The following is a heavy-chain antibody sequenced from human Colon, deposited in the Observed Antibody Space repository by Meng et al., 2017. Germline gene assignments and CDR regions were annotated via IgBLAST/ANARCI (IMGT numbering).Heavy chain of an antibody. Sequence: GESLKISCAASGFTFSSYCMDWVRQAPGKGLEWVSSISSSSSYIYYADSVKGRFTITRDNAKNPLYLQMNSLRAEDTAVSYCSSTIDYGDYGSYFDDWGQGTLVTVSS. V-gene: IGHV3-21*01. D-gene: IGHD4-17*01. CDR2: ISSSSSYI. CDR3: SSTIDYGDYGSYFDD. J-gene: IGHJ4*02. CDR1: GFTFSSYC.